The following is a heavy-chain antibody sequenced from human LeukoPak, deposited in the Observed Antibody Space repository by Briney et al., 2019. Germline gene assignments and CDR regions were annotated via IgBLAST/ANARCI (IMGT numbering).Heavy chain of an antibody. V-gene: IGHV3-23*01. CDR3: AKGRESGVTTVIVDY. D-gene: IGHD4-17*01. CDR1: GFTFSSYA. Sequence: GGSLRLSCAASGFTFSSYAMSWVRQAPGKGLEWVSAISGSGGSTYYADSVKGRFTISRDNSKNTLYLQMNTLRAEDTAMYYCAKGRESGVTTVIVDYWGQGTLVTVSS. J-gene: IGHJ4*02. CDR2: ISGSGGST.